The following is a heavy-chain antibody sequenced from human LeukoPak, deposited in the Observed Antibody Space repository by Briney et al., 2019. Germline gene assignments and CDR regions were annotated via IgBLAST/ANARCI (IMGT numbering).Heavy chain of an antibody. V-gene: IGHV4-34*01. CDR2: INHSGST. CDR1: GGSFSGYY. D-gene: IGHD3-3*01. J-gene: IGHJ5*02. Sequence: PSETLSLTCAVYGGSFSGYYWSWIRQPPGQGLEWIGEINHSGSTNYNPSLKSRVTISVDTSKNQFSLKLSSVTAADTAVYYCASITIFGVAQNWFDPWGQGTLVTVPS. CDR3: ASITIFGVAQNWFDP.